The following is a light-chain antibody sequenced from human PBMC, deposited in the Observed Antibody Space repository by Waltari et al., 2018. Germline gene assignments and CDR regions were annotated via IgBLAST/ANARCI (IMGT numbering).Light chain of an antibody. CDR1: SSNIGSHY. Sequence: QSGLTQAPPAAGTPGQRVSISCSGGSSNIGSHYVNCYQPVPGTAPKLLIYRNDQRRSGVPDRFSASKSGTSASLAISGLRSEDEADYYCATRDDSLSAPVFGGGTKVTVL. CDR2: RND. CDR3: ATRDDSLSAPV. V-gene: IGLV1-47*01. J-gene: IGLJ2*01.